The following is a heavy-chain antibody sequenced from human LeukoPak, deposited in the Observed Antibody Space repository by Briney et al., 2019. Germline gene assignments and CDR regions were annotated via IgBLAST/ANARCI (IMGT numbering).Heavy chain of an antibody. CDR2: IRYDGSNK. J-gene: IGHJ4*02. V-gene: IGHV3-30*02. CDR3: AEEGVQFGELPPYFDY. D-gene: IGHD3-10*01. CDR1: GFTFSSYG. Sequence: GGSLRLSCAASGFTFSSYGMHWVRQAPGKGLEWVAFIRYDGSNKYYADSVKGRFTISRDNSKNTLYLQMNSLRAEDTAVYYCAEEGVQFGELPPYFDYWGQGTLVTVSS.